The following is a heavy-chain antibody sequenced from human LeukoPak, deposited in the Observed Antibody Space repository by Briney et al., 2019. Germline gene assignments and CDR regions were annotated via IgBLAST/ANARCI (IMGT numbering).Heavy chain of an antibody. CDR2: IATDGRDK. CDR1: GFTFSSYS. V-gene: IGHV3-30*18. D-gene: IGHD6-13*01. CDR3: AKDSKVAAAGYFFDY. Sequence: GGSLRLSCAASGFTFSSYSMNWVRQAPGKGLEWVAVIATDGRDKKYADSVKGRFTISRDNSKNTLYLEMNSLRPEDTAVYHCAKDSKVAAAGYFFDYWGQATLVTVSS. J-gene: IGHJ4*02.